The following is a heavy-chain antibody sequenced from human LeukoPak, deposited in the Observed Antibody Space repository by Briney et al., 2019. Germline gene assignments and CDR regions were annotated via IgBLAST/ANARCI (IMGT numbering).Heavy chain of an antibody. Sequence: SETLSLTCTVSGGSISSSSYCWSWIRQPPGKGLEWIGEINHSGSTNYNPSLKSRVTISVDTSKNQFSLRLSSVTAADTAVYYCARRAVAGRGGTDYWGQGTLVTVSS. CDR3: ARRAVAGRGGTDY. CDR2: INHSGST. CDR1: GGSISSSSYC. J-gene: IGHJ4*02. V-gene: IGHV4-39*07. D-gene: IGHD6-19*01.